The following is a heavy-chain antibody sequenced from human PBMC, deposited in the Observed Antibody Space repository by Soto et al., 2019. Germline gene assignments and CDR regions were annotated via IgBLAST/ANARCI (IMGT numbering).Heavy chain of an antibody. Sequence: QVQLVESGGGVVQPGRSLRLSCAASGFTFSSYAMHWVRQAPGKGLEWVAVISYDGSNKYYADSVKGRFTISSDNSKNTLYLQMNSLRAKDTAVYYCASGITLGGVIVLDAFDIWGQGTMVTVSS. CDR2: ISYDGSNK. CDR1: GFTFSSYA. D-gene: IGHD3-16*02. J-gene: IGHJ3*02. V-gene: IGHV3-30-3*01. CDR3: ASGITLGGVIVLDAFDI.